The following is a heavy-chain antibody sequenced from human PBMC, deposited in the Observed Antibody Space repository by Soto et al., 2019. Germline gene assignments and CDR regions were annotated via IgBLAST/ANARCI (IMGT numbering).Heavy chain of an antibody. CDR2: IHNDGSRT. V-gene: IGHV3-74*03. J-gene: IGHJ3*01. CDR1: GFTFSYYW. D-gene: IGHD1-26*01. Sequence: EVQLVESGGGLVQPGESLRLSCAASGFTFSYYWMHWVRQTPGKGLLWVSHIHNDGSRTTYADSVKGRFTISRDNARNTGYLQRNSLRDDDTAVYYCAGGDRGAFDLWGQGTAVTVSS. CDR3: AGGDRGAFDL.